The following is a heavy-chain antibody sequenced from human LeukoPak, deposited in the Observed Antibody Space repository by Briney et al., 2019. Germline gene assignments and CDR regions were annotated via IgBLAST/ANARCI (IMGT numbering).Heavy chain of an antibody. CDR1: TFDDYG. J-gene: IGHJ4*02. D-gene: IGHD3-3*01. V-gene: IGHV4-30-4*08. Sequence: TFDDYGMSWIRQPPGKGLEWIGYIYYSGSTYYNPSLKSRVTISVDTSKNQFSLKLSSVTAADTAVYYCARVVGDFWSGYRPIFDYWGQGTLVTVSS. CDR2: IYYSGST. CDR3: ARVVGDFWSGYRPIFDY.